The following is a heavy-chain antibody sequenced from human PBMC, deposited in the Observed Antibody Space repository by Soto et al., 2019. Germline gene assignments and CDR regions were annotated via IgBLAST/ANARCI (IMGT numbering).Heavy chain of an antibody. V-gene: IGHV3-48*03. Sequence: GGSLRLSCAASGFTFSSYEMNWVRQAPGKGLEWVSYISSSGSTIYYTGSVKGRFTISKDNAKNSLYLQMNSMRDEDTAVYYCAREAMGPYYYDMDVLGKGTTVTGSS. CDR3: AREAMGPYYYDMDV. D-gene: IGHD5-18*01. J-gene: IGHJ6*03. CDR1: GFTFSSYE. CDR2: ISSSGSTI.